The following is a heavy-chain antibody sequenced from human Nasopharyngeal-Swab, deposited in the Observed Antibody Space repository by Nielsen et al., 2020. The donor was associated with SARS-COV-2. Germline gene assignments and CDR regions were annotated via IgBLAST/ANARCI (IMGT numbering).Heavy chain of an antibody. J-gene: IGHJ1*01. D-gene: IGHD2-21*01. CDR3: ARLLYGGGSFDI. V-gene: IGHV1-18*01. CDR2: IDTDNGQI. CDR1: GYTFTSYG. Sequence: ASVKASCKPSGYTFTSYGLSWVRQAPGQGLEWVGGIDTDNGQINYAYKLQDRVTLTTDTSTNTGYMELRSLTYDDTAIYYCARLLYGGGSFDIWGQGTLVTVSS.